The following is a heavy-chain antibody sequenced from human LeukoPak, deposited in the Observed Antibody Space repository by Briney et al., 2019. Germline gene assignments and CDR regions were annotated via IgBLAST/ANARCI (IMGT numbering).Heavy chain of an antibody. D-gene: IGHD3-3*01. CDR3: AKVTRTDYDFWSGYYGGYFDY. Sequence: GGSLRLSCAASGFTFSSYAMSWVRQAPGKGLEWVSAISGSGGSTYYADSVKGRFTISRDNSKNTPYLQMNSLRAEDTAVYYCAKVTRTDYDFWSGYYGGYFDYWGQGTLVTVSS. J-gene: IGHJ4*02. CDR1: GFTFSSYA. CDR2: ISGSGGST. V-gene: IGHV3-23*01.